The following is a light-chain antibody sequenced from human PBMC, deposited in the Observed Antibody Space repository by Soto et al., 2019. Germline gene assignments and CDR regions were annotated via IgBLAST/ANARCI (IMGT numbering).Light chain of an antibody. CDR1: QSVGSN. CDR3: QQYNNWPPDRT. CDR2: GAS. Sequence: EIVMTQSPATLSVSPGERATLSCRASQSVGSNLAWYQQKPGQAPRLLIYGASTRATGIPARFSGSGSGTEFTLTISSLPSEDFAIYFYQQYNNWPPDRTFGQGTKVEIK. V-gene: IGKV3-15*01. J-gene: IGKJ1*01.